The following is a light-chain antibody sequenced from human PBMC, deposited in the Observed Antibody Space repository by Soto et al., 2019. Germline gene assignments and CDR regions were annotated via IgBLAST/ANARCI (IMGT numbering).Light chain of an antibody. CDR2: DVK. CDR3: CSYAGDSTFV. J-gene: IGLJ1*01. V-gene: IGLV2-11*01. Sequence: QSALTQPRSVSGSPGQSVTLSCTGTSSDVGGYNYVTWYQQYPGKAPKVMIYDVKTRPSGVPDRFSGSKSGNTASLTISGLQAEDEADYYCCSYAGDSTFVFGTGTKLTV. CDR1: SSDVGGYNY.